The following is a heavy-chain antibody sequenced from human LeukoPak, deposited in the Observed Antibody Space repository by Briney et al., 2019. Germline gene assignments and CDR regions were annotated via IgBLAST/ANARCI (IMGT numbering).Heavy chain of an antibody. Sequence: SETLSLTCAVYGGSFSGYYWSWIRQPPGKGLEWIGEINHSGSTNYNPSLKSRVTISVDTSKNQFSLKLSSVTAADTAVYYCARVVTPGGDFDYWGQGTLVTVSS. CDR2: INHSGST. V-gene: IGHV4-34*01. J-gene: IGHJ4*02. D-gene: IGHD4-23*01. CDR3: ARVVTPGGDFDY. CDR1: GGSFSGYY.